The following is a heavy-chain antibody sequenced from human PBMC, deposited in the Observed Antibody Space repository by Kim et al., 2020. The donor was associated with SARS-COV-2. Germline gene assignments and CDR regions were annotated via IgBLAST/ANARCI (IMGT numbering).Heavy chain of an antibody. CDR2: ISDSGDST. J-gene: IGHJ5*02. Sequence: GGSLRLSCAASGFTFSSYAMSWVRQAPGKGLEWVSSISDSGDSTYYADSVKGRFTISRDNSKNTFYLQMNSLRVEDTAVYYCATTRLRYFDWSPNTWGQG. D-gene: IGHD3-9*01. CDR1: GFTFSSYA. CDR3: ATTRLRYFDWSPNT. V-gene: IGHV3-23*01.